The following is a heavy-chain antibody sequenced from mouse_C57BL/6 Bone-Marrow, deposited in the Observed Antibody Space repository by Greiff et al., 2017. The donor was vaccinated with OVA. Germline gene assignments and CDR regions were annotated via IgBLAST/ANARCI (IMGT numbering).Heavy chain of an antibody. D-gene: IGHD1-1*01. J-gene: IGHJ2*01. Sequence: QVQLQQPGAELVRPGTSVKLSCKASGYTFTSYWMHWVKQRPGQGLEWIGVIDPSDSYTNYNQKFKGKATLTVDTSSSTAYMQLSSLPSEDSAVYYCARPGYYGSPHFDDWGPGTTLTVSS. CDR1: GYTFTSYW. V-gene: IGHV1-59*01. CDR2: IDPSDSYT. CDR3: ARPGYYGSPHFDD.